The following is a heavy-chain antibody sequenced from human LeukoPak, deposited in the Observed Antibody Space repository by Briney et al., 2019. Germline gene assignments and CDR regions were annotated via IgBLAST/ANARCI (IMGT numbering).Heavy chain of an antibody. Sequence: ASVKVSCKASGYTXTGYYMHWVRQAPGQGLEWMGWINPNSGGTNYAQKFQGRVTMTRDTSISTAYMELSRLRSDDTAVYYCARDIVATNYYYYYGMDVWGQGTTVTVSS. D-gene: IGHD5-12*01. CDR2: INPNSGGT. CDR1: GYTXTGYY. CDR3: ARDIVATNYYYYYGMDV. J-gene: IGHJ6*02. V-gene: IGHV1-2*02.